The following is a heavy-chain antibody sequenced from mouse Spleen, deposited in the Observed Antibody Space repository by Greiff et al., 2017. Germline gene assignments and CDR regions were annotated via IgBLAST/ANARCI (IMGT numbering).Heavy chain of an antibody. J-gene: IGHJ4*01. CDR3: ARCNWDYYAMDY. D-gene: IGHD4-1*01. CDR1: GYAFSSSW. Sequence: VQLQQSGPELVKPGASVKISCKASGYAFSSSWMNWVKQRPGKGLEWIGRIYPGDGDTNYNGKFKGKATLTADKSSSTAYMQLSSLTSEDSAVYFCARCNWDYYAMDYWGQGTSVTVSS. CDR2: IYPGDGDT. V-gene: IGHV1-82*01.